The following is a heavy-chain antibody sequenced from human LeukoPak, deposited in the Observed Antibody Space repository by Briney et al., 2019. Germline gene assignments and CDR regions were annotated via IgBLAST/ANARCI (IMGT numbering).Heavy chain of an antibody. CDR3: ARGRGYRGNFDY. Sequence: SETLSLTCTVSGGSISSYYWSWIRQPPVKGLEWIGYIYYSGSTNYNPSLKSRVTISVDTSKNQFSLKLSSVTAADTAVHYCARGRGYRGNFDYWGQGTLVTVSS. J-gene: IGHJ4*02. V-gene: IGHV4-59*01. D-gene: IGHD1-26*01. CDR2: IYYSGST. CDR1: GGSISSYY.